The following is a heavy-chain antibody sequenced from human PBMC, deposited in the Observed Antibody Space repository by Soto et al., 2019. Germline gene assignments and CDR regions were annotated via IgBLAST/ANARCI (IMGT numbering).Heavy chain of an antibody. J-gene: IGHJ4*02. V-gene: IGHV4-4*02. CDR1: GFSISRGNL. CDR3: ARLVYDTRLDYLYFDF. D-gene: IGHD3-16*01. Sequence: SEPLSLTCTVSGFSISRGNLCTWVRPSPRKGLEYIGEIFHDGTANYFPSFERRVAMSVDKSKNQFSLKLTSVTAADAVIYYCARLVYDTRLDYLYFDFWGQGAQVTVSS. CDR2: IFHDGTA.